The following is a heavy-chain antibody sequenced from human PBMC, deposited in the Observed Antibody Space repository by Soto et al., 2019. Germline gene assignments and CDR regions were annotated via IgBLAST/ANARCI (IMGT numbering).Heavy chain of an antibody. CDR2: IYWDDDK. V-gene: IGHV2-5*02. J-gene: IGHJ4*02. CDR1: GFSLSTSKVG. Sequence: QITLKESGPTLVKPTQPLTLTCTFSGFSLSTSKVGVGWIRQPPGKALEWLVFIYWDDDKRYSPSLKSRLTITKDTSKNQEVLTITNMDPVDTATYYCARTKGSTVTYYFDYWGQGTLVTVSS. CDR3: ARTKGSTVTYYFDY. D-gene: IGHD4-17*01.